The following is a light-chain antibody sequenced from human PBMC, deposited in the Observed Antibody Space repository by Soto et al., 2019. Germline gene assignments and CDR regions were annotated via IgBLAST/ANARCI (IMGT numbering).Light chain of an antibody. CDR2: DAY. Sequence: ELVLTQSPATLSLSPWERATLACRASQSVSTYLAWYQQKPGQAPRLLIYDAYNRATGIPARFSGSGSGTDFTLTISSLEPEDFAVYYCQQRGNWLITFGQGTRLEIK. CDR1: QSVSTY. J-gene: IGKJ5*01. CDR3: QQRGNWLIT. V-gene: IGKV3-11*01.